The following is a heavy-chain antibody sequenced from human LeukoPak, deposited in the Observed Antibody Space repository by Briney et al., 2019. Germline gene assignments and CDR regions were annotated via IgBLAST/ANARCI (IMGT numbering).Heavy chain of an antibody. V-gene: IGHV4-59*01. CDR2: IYYSGST. J-gene: IGHJ4*02. Sequence: PSETLSLTCTVSGGSISSYYWSWIRQTPGKGLEWIGYIYYSGSTNYNPSLKSRVTMSVDTSKNQISLKLSSVTAADTAVYYCAANYYDSSGYYTPSFDYWGQGTLVTVSS. CDR1: GGSISSYY. D-gene: IGHD3-22*01. CDR3: AANYYDSSGYYTPSFDY.